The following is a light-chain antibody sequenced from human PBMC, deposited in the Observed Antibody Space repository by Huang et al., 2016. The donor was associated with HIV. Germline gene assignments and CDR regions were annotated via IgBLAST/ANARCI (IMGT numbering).Light chain of an antibody. V-gene: IGKV1-NL1*01. CDR3: QQYYGAPN. CDR2: AAS. J-gene: IGKJ4*01. Sequence: DIQMTQSPTPLSASVGDRVTITCRASQDISNSVAWYQQKPGKAPELLLYAASRLESGVPSRFSGSGSGTDYTLTISSLQPEDFATYYCQQYYGAPNFGGGTKVEIK. CDR1: QDISNS.